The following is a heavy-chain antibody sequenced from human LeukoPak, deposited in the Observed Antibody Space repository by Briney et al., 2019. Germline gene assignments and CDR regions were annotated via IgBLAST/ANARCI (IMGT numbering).Heavy chain of an antibody. V-gene: IGHV3-30-3*01. Sequence: GGSLRLSCAASGFTFRNYVIHWVRQAPGKGLEWVAVISYDGSNKYYADSVKGRFTISRDNSKNTLYLQMNSLRAEDTAVYYCARGAPTKYSSGWKYYFDYWGQGTLVTVSS. CDR2: ISYDGSNK. CDR3: ARGAPTKYSSGWKYYFDY. D-gene: IGHD6-19*01. J-gene: IGHJ4*02. CDR1: GFTFRNYV.